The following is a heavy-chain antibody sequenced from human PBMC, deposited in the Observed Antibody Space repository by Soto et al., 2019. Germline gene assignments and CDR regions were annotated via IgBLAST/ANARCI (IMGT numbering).Heavy chain of an antibody. D-gene: IGHD6-13*01. V-gene: IGHV1-69*01. J-gene: IGHJ5*02. CDR3: ARQGGGIAAAGIGWFDP. Sequence: QVQLVQSGAEVKKPGSSVKVSCKASGGTFSSYAISWVRQAPGQGLEWMGGLIPIFGTANYAQKFQGRVTITADESTITAYMELSSLRSEDTAVYYCARQGGGIAAAGIGWFDPWGQGTLVTVSS. CDR2: LIPIFGTA. CDR1: GGTFSSYA.